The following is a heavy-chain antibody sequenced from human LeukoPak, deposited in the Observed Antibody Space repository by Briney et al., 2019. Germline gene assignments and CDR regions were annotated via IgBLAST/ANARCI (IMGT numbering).Heavy chain of an antibody. V-gene: IGHV3-30-3*01. CDR3: ARGIGQADNFDH. Sequence: GRSLRVSCAASGFTFSSYAMHWVRQAPGKGLEWVAVISYDGSNKYYADSVKGRFTISRDNSKNTLYLQMNSLRAEDTAVYYCARGIGQADNFDHWGQGTLVTVSS. J-gene: IGHJ4*02. D-gene: IGHD3-10*01. CDR1: GFTFSSYA. CDR2: ISYDGSNK.